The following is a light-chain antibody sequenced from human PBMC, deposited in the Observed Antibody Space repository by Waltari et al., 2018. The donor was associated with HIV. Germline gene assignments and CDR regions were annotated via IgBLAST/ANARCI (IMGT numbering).Light chain of an antibody. Sequence: QTVVTQEPSFSVSPGATVTLTCGLRPGSVSTTYYPSWYQQTPGQAPRTLIYNTDTRSSRVPDRFSGSIVGDKAVLTITGAQADDECDYYCALYMGSGVWVFGGGTTLTVL. CDR1: PGSVSTTYY. V-gene: IGLV8-61*01. J-gene: IGLJ3*02. CDR2: NTD. CDR3: ALYMGSGVWV.